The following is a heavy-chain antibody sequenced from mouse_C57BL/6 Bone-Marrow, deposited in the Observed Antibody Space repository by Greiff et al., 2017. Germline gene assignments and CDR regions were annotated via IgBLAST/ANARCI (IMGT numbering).Heavy chain of an antibody. CDR2: IYPGGGYT. CDR1: GYTFTNYW. V-gene: IGHV1-63*01. D-gene: IGHD1-1*01. J-gene: IGHJ1*03. CDR3: ARQTVVRYFDV. Sequence: VQVVESGAELVRPGTSVKMSCKASGYTFTNYWIGWAKQRPGHGLEWIGDIYPGGGYTNYNEKFKGKATLTADKSSSTAYMQFSSLTSEDSAIYYCARQTVVRYFDVWGTGTTVTVSS.